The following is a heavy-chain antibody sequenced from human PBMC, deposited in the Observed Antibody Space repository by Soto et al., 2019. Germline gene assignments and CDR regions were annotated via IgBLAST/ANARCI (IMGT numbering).Heavy chain of an antibody. J-gene: IGHJ4*02. D-gene: IGHD1-26*01. V-gene: IGHV4-59*08. Sequence: SETLSLTCTVSGGSISSYYWTWIRQPPGKGLEWIGYIYYRGSTNYNPSLKSRVTISVDTSKNQFSLKLSSVTAADTAVYYCARRYGGNLDYWGQGTLVTVSS. CDR1: GGSISSYY. CDR2: IYYRGST. CDR3: ARRYGGNLDY.